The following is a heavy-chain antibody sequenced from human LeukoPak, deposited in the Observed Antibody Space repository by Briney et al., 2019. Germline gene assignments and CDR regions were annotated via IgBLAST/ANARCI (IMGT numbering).Heavy chain of an antibody. V-gene: IGHV3-7*01. CDR1: GFTLRSEW. D-gene: IGHD3-10*01. Sequence: GGSLRLSCAASGFTLRSEWMSWLRQTPEKGLEWVANIKPDGSATAYVDSVKGRFTISRDNAKNSLFLQMNSLRPEDTAVYYCARDQRWFGEYDAFDIWGQGTMVTVSS. CDR2: IKPDGSAT. J-gene: IGHJ3*02. CDR3: ARDQRWFGEYDAFDI.